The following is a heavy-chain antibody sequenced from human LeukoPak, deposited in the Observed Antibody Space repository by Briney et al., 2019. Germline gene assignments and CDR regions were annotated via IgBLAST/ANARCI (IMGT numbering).Heavy chain of an antibody. CDR1: GFTFSDYY. CDR3: AKDYYYDSSGYYYGFPFDY. CDR2: ISSSGSTI. J-gene: IGHJ4*02. Sequence: GGSLRLSCAASGFTFSDYYMSWIRQAPGKGLEWVSYISSSGSTIYYADSVKGRFTISRDNSKNTLYLQMNSLRAEDTAVYYCAKDYYYDSSGYYYGFPFDYWGQGTLVTVSS. D-gene: IGHD3-22*01. V-gene: IGHV3-11*01.